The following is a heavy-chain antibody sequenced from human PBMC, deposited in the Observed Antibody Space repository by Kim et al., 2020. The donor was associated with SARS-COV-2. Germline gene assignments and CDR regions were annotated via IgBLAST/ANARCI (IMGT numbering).Heavy chain of an antibody. J-gene: IGHJ4*02. V-gene: IGHV3-23*01. Sequence: GGSLRLSCAVSGFTFSSYAMSWVRQAPGKGLEWVSAISGSGGSTYYADSVKGRFTISRDNSKNTLYLQMNSLRAEDTAVYYCAKDWARGEVRGVLFDYWGQGTLVTVSS. D-gene: IGHD3-10*01. CDR3: AKDWARGEVRGVLFDY. CDR2: ISGSGGST. CDR1: GFTFSSYA.